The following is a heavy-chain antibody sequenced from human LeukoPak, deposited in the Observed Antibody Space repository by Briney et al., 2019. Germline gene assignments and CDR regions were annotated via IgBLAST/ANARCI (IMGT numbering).Heavy chain of an antibody. J-gene: IGHJ5*02. Sequence: KPSGTLSLTCAVSGGSISSSNWWSWVRQPPGKGLEWIGEIYHSGSSNYNPSLKSRVTISVDKSKNQFSLKLSSVTAADTAVYYCARSPEYQLPSRFDPWGQGTLVTVSS. CDR3: ARSPEYQLPSRFDP. CDR1: GGSISSSNW. CDR2: IYHSGSS. D-gene: IGHD2-2*01. V-gene: IGHV4-4*02.